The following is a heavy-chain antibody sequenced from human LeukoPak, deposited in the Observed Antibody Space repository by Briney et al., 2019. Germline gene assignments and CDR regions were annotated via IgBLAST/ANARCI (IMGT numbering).Heavy chain of an antibody. CDR2: INPNSGGT. CDR1: GYTFTGHY. Sequence: ASVKVSCRASGYTFTGHYIYWVRQAPGQGLEWMGWINPNSGGTYYAQKFQGRVTMTRDTSISSAYMELSSLRSDDTAVYYCARVWPCTNGVCPDVFEYWGQGTLVTVSS. V-gene: IGHV1-2*02. CDR3: ARVWPCTNGVCPDVFEY. D-gene: IGHD2-8*01. J-gene: IGHJ4*02.